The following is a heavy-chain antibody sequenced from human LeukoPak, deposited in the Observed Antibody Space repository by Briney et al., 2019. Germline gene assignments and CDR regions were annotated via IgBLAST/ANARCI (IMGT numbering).Heavy chain of an antibody. J-gene: IGHJ5*02. CDR1: GGPLSGYY. V-gene: IGHV4-59*01. CDR2: LHYSGRT. D-gene: IGHD7-27*01. CDR3: ARDSAGDYLLDP. Sequence: PSGTLSLICSVSGGPLSGYYWNWVRQPAGKGLGWIGALHYSGRTSLNASLPTRVTKSLDPSKHQFSLTLTSVPAADPAVYFCARDSAGDYLLDPWGQGTLVTVPS.